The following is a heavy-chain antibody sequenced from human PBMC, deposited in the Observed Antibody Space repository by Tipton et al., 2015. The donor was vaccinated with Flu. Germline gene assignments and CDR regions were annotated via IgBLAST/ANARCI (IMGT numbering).Heavy chain of an antibody. V-gene: IGHV4-39*01. J-gene: IGHJ6*03. CDR3: ARGSSESGYYTEYYYYYMDV. Sequence: GLVKPSETLSLTCTVSGGSISSSSYYWGWIRQPPGKGLEWIGSIYYSGSTYYNPSLKSRVTISVDTSKNQFSLKLSSVTAADTAVYYCARGSSESGYYTEYYYYYMDVWGKGTTVTVSS. D-gene: IGHD3-3*01. CDR1: GGSISSSSYY. CDR2: IYYSGST.